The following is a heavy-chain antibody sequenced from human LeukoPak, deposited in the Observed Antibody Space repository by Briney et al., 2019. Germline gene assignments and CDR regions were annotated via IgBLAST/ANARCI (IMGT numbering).Heavy chain of an antibody. CDR1: GFAFSKYA. D-gene: IGHD2-2*01. Sequence: RGSLRLSCTASGFAFSKYAMSWVRQAPGKGLEWVSGISASGARTDNADSVKGRFTISRDNSKNTLSLQMNSLRAEDTAVYYCAREDQLLSSLDYWGQGTLVTVSS. V-gene: IGHV3-23*01. CDR3: AREDQLLSSLDY. CDR2: ISASGART. J-gene: IGHJ4*02.